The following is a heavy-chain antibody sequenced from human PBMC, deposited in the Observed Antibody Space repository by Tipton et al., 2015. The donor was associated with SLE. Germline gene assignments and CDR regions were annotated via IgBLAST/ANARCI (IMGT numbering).Heavy chain of an antibody. CDR2: ISSDGSRT. CDR3: ARDHQGYDSSGYYRDYYYGMDV. CDR1: GFTFSSHW. Sequence: QLVQSGGGLVQAGGSLRLSCAASGFTFSSHWMHWVRQAPGKGLVWVSRISSDGSRTSYADSVKGRFTVSRDNAKKTLYLQMNSLRDEDTAVYYYARDHQGYDSSGYYRDYYYGMDVWGQGTTVTVSS. J-gene: IGHJ6*02. V-gene: IGHV3-74*01. D-gene: IGHD3-22*01.